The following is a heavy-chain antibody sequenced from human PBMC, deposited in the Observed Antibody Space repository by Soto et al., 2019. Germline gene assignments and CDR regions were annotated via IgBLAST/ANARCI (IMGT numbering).Heavy chain of an antibody. V-gene: IGHV4-31*03. CDR2: THYSVAT. Sequence: SETLSLTCTVSGGPFPNGGYYWSWIRQEPGKGLEWIWYTHYSVATSYNPFLRSRVTSSTHPSKTQFSLRLGSVSSADTAVYYGARGEAQVSSVLDYWGQGMLVTVSS. CDR1: GGPFPNGGYY. J-gene: IGHJ4*02. CDR3: ARGEAQVSSVLDY. D-gene: IGHD1-26*01.